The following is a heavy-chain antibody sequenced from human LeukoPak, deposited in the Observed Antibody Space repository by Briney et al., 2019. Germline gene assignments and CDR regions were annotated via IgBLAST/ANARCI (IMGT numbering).Heavy chain of an antibody. J-gene: IGHJ4*02. D-gene: IGHD3-9*01. CDR1: GYTFTSYG. CDR3: ARDLMPYDILTGNFDY. Sequence: GASVKVSRKASGYTFTSYGISWVRQAPGQGLEWMGWISAYNGNTNYAQKLQGRVTMTTDTSTSTAYMELRSLRSDDTAVYYCARDLMPYDILTGNFDYWGQGTLVTVSS. CDR2: ISAYNGNT. V-gene: IGHV1-18*01.